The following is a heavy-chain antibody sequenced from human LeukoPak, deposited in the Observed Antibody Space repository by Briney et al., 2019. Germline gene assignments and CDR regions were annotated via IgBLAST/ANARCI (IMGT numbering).Heavy chain of an antibody. CDR3: ARGRSWVPNIVDWFDP. V-gene: IGHV1-8*01. Sequence: ASVKVSCKASGYTFTSYDINWVRQATGQGLEWMGWMNPNSGNTGYAQKFQGRVTMTRNTSISTAYMELSSLRSEDTAVYYCARGRSWVPNIVDWFDPWGQGTLVTVSS. CDR1: GYTFTSYD. CDR2: MNPNSGNT. J-gene: IGHJ5*02. D-gene: IGHD3-16*02.